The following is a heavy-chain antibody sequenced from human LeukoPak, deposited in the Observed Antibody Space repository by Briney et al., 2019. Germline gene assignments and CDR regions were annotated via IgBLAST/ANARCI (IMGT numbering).Heavy chain of an antibody. J-gene: IGHJ4*02. CDR3: ARRYNWNYVDYFDY. V-gene: IGHV4-34*01. D-gene: IGHD1-7*01. Sequence: TSETLSLTCAVYGGSFSGYYWSWIRQPPGKGLEWIGEINHSGSTNYNPSLKSRVTISVDTSKNQFSLKLSSVTAADTAVYYCARRYNWNYVDYFDYWGQGTLVTVSS. CDR1: GGSFSGYY. CDR2: INHSGST.